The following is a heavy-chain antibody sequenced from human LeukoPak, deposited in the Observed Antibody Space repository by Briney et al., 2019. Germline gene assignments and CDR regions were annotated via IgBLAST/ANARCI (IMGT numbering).Heavy chain of an antibody. J-gene: IGHJ4*02. CDR2: SRNKGRGYST. Sequence: QSGGSLRLSCAASGFTFSDHHMDWVRQAPGKGLEWIGRSRNKGRGYSTVFAASVKGRFTISRDEPKNPLYLQMNSLKTEDTAVYYCAREAVVADPIYFDYWGQGTLVTVSS. CDR3: AREAVVADPIYFDY. D-gene: IGHD2-15*01. V-gene: IGHV3-72*01. CDR1: GFTFSDHH.